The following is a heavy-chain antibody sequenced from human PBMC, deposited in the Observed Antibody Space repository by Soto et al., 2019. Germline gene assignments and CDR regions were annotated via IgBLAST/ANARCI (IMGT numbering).Heavy chain of an antibody. CDR2: ISGDGTTV. CDR3: ARDRYHSGMDV. V-gene: IGHV3-11*01. D-gene: IGHD3-9*01. Sequence: GGSLGLSCAASGVSFSDYYISWIRQAPGKGLEWISYISGDGTTVHYIDSVKGRFTISRDNAKNSLYLQINSLRAEDSAVYYCARDRYHSGMDVWGQGTTVTVSS. J-gene: IGHJ6*02. CDR1: GVSFSDYY.